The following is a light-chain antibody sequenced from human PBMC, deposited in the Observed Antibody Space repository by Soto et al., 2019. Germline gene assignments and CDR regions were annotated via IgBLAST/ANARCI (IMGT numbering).Light chain of an antibody. CDR3: QQYYSTPVT. CDR1: QSVLYSSNNKNY. J-gene: IGKJ3*01. CDR2: WAS. Sequence: DIVMTQSPDSLAVSLGERATINCKSSQSVLYSSNNKNYLAWHQQKPGQPPKLLIYWASTRESGVPDRFSGSGSGTDFTLTISSLQAEDVAVYYCQQYYSTPVTFGPATKVDIK. V-gene: IGKV4-1*01.